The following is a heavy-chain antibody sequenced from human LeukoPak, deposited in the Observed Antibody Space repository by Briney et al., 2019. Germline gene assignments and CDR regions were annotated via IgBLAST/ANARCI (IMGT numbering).Heavy chain of an antibody. CDR3: ASRISGYDYFNP. CDR1: GGSISSGGYY. J-gene: IGHJ5*02. Sequence: PSETLSLTCTVSGGSISSGGYYWSWIRLHPGKGLEWIGYIYYSGSTYYNPSLKSRVTISVDTSKNQFSLKLSSVTAADTAVYYCASRISGYDYFNPWGQGTLVTVSS. D-gene: IGHD5-12*01. V-gene: IGHV4-31*03. CDR2: IYYSGST.